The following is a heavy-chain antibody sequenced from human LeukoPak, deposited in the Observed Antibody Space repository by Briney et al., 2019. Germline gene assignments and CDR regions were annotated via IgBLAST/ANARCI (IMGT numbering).Heavy chain of an antibody. CDR1: GYTFTSYG. D-gene: IGHD5-12*01. CDR2: ISAYNGNT. CDR3: ATVYDSGYPDY. J-gene: IGHJ4*02. V-gene: IGHV1-18*01. Sequence: ASVKVSCTASGYTFTSYGISWVRQAPGQGLEWMGWISAYNGNTNYAQKLQGRVTMTTDTSTSTAYMELRSLRSDDTAVYYCATVYDSGYPDYWGQGTLVTVSS.